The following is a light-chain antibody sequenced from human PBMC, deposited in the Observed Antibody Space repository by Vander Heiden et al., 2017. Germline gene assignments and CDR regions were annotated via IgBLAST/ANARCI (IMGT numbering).Light chain of an antibody. J-gene: IGLJ2*01. V-gene: IGLV1-40*01. CDR2: GNS. Sequence: QSVLTQPPPASGAPGPRVTISCTGSSANIGAGYDVHWYQQLPGTAPKLLIYGNSNRPSGVPDRFSGSKSGTSASLAITGLQAEDEADYYCQSYDSSLSGVVFGGGTKLTVL. CDR3: QSYDSSLSGVV. CDR1: SANIGAGYD.